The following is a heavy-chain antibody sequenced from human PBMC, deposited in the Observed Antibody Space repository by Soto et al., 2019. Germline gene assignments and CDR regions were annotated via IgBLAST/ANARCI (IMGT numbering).Heavy chain of an antibody. CDR2: INHSGST. J-gene: IGHJ4*02. Sequence: PSETLSLTCAVYGGSFSGYYWSWIRQPPGKGLEWIGEINHSGSTNYNPSLKSRVTISVDTSKSQFSLKLSSVTAADTAVYYCARHPGYGLYYFDYWGQGTLVTVS. V-gene: IGHV4-34*01. CDR1: GGSFSGYY. D-gene: IGHD5-18*01. CDR3: ARHPGYGLYYFDY.